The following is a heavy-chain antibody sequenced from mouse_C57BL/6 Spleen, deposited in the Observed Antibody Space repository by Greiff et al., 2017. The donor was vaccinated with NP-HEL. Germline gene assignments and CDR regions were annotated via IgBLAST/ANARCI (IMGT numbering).Heavy chain of an antibody. V-gene: IGHV1-61*01. J-gene: IGHJ4*01. D-gene: IGHD2-4*01. CDR2: IYPSDSET. Sequence: VQLQQPGAELVRPGSSVKLSCKASGYTFTSYWMDWVKQRPGQGLEWIGNIYPSDSETHYNQKFKDKATLTVDKSSSTAYMQLSSLTSEDSAVYYCARYDYPYAMDYWGQGTSVTVSS. CDR3: ARYDYPYAMDY. CDR1: GYTFTSYW.